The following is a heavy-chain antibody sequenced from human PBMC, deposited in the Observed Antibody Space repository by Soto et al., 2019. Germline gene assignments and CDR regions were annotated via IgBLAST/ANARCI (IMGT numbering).Heavy chain of an antibody. J-gene: IGHJ4*02. CDR1: GYTFTSAG. CDR2: LSTYNGNT. V-gene: IGHV1-18*01. D-gene: IGHD3-10*01. Sequence: QVQLVQSGAEVKNPGTSVKVSCKTSGYTFTSAGISWVRQAPGQGLEWMGWLSTYNGNTKYAQKVQGRVTMTTDTTSSTADMELKSLTSDDTAVYYCARDFYGSGSYYTYYWGQGTLDTVAA. CDR3: ARDFYGSGSYYTYY.